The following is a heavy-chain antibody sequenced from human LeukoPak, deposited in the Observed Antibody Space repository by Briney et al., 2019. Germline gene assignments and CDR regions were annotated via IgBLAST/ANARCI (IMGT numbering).Heavy chain of an antibody. CDR3: AKSEEYGWSDAFDI. CDR2: ISFDGSNK. Sequence: PGGSLRLSCAASGFTFSSYDMHWVRQVPGKGLEWVAVISFDGSNKYYADSVKGRFTISRGNSKNTLFLQMNSLRAEDTAVYYCAKSEEYGWSDAFDIWGRGTMVSVSS. CDR1: GFTFSSYD. V-gene: IGHV3-30*18. D-gene: IGHD6-19*01. J-gene: IGHJ3*02.